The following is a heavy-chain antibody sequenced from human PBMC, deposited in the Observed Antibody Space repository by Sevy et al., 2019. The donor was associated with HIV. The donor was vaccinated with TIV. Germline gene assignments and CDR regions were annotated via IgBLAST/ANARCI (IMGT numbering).Heavy chain of an antibody. CDR1: GASISSTNYY. D-gene: IGHD3-16*02. J-gene: IGHJ3*01. Sequence: SETLSLTCAVSGASISSTNYYWGWIRQPPGKGPEWIGSINYSGSTHYNPSLKSRVTISVDTSENQFSLKLGSVTAADTAVYYCARTNYDYVWGSHRYTPVDGFDVWGQGTMVTVSS. CDR3: ARTNYDYVWGSHRYTPVDGFDV. V-gene: IGHV4-39*01. CDR2: INYSGST.